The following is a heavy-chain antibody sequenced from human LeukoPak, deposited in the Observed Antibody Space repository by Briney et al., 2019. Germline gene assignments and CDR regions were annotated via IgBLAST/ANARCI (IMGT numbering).Heavy chain of an antibody. CDR2: IYYSGST. V-gene: IGHV4-59*08. Sequence: SETLSLTCTVSGGSISSYYWSWIRQPPGKGLERIGYIYYSGSTNYNPSLKSRVTISVDTSKNQFSLKLSSVTAADTAVYYCARVWFGERYYYYYYYMDVWGKGTTVTVS. D-gene: IGHD3-10*01. J-gene: IGHJ6*03. CDR3: ARVWFGERYYYYYYYMDV. CDR1: GGSISSYY.